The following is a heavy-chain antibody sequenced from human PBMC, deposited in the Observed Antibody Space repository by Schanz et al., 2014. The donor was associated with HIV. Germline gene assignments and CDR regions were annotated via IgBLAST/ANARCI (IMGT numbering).Heavy chain of an antibody. CDR3: AREPNYSGFDS. J-gene: IGHJ5*01. CDR1: GYTFTGYY. D-gene: IGHD5-12*01. V-gene: IGHV1-2*02. CDR2: INPNSGGA. Sequence: QVQLVQSGAEVKEPGASVKVSCKASGYTFTGYYLHWVRQAPGQGLEWMGGINPNSGGADSAQKFQGRVTMTRDTSISTAYLELSRLRSDDTAVYYCAREPNYSGFDSWGHGTLVTVSS.